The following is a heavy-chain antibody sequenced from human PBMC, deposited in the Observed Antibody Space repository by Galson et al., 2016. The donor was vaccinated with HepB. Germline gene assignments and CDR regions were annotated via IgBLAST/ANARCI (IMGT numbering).Heavy chain of an antibody. CDR3: ARDTWPWN. J-gene: IGHJ4*02. V-gene: IGHV3-66*01. Sequence: SLRLSCAASGVTVSNNYMSWVRQAPGRGLEWVSVIYSGGDTYYADSVKGRFTISRDNFENTVYLQMNSLRAEDTAIYYCARDTWPWNGGQGTLVTVSS. CDR1: GVTVSNNY. CDR2: IYSGGDT. D-gene: IGHD1-1*01.